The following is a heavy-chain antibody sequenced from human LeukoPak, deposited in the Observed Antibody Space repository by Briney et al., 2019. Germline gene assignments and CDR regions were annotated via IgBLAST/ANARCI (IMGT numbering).Heavy chain of an antibody. D-gene: IGHD2-15*01. CDR1: GFLFTNYA. J-gene: IGHJ4*02. V-gene: IGHV3-23*01. CDR3: AKYHCRGGSCNIRSIES. CDR2: ISGGGGST. Sequence: GGSLRLSCAASGFLFTNYAMRCAPPAPGEGLECVSAISGGGGSTYYADSMKGRFTISRDNSKNTLSLQMNSLRADDTAEYYWAKYHCRGGSCNIRSIESGDRGTLVTVSS.